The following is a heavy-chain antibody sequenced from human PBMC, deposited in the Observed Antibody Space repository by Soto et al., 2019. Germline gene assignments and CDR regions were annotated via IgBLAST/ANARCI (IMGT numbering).Heavy chain of an antibody. J-gene: IGHJ5*02. V-gene: IGHV3-9*01. CDR3: SAYSSGWYPDH. D-gene: IGHD6-19*01. Sequence: EVQLVESGGGLVQPGRSLRLSCAASGFTFDDYAMHWVRQAPGKGLEWVSGITWNSGKIGYADSVKGRFTISRDNAKNSVYLQMDSLRDEATALYYCSAYSSGWYPDHWGQGTLVTVSS. CDR2: ITWNSGKI. CDR1: GFTFDDYA.